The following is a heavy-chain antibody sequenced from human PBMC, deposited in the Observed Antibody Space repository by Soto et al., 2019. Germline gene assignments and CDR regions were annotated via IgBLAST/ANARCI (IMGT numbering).Heavy chain of an antibody. CDR3: AKGYEVIPSYFDY. CDR1: GFTFSDFY. CDR2: ISSSGSST. V-gene: IGHV3-11*01. D-gene: IGHD3-22*01. Sequence: GRSLRLSCAASGFTFSDFYMSWIRQAPGKGLEWVSYISSSGSSTYYADSVKGRFTISRDNSKNTLYLQMNSLRAEDTAVYYCAKGYEVIPSYFDYWGQGTLVTVSS. J-gene: IGHJ4*02.